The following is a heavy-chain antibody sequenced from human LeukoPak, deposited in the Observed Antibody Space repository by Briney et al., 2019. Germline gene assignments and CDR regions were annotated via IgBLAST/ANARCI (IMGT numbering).Heavy chain of an antibody. J-gene: IGHJ4*02. CDR3: ARDYSGYYDSSGYTYDY. V-gene: IGHV1-2*02. CDR2: INPNSGGT. D-gene: IGHD3-22*01. CDR1: GYTFTGYY. Sequence: GASVKVSCKASGYTFTGYYMHWVRQAPGQGLEWMGWINPNSGGTNYAQKFQGRVTMTRDTSISTAYMELSRLRSDDTAVYYCARDYSGYYDSSGYTYDYWGQGTLVTVSS.